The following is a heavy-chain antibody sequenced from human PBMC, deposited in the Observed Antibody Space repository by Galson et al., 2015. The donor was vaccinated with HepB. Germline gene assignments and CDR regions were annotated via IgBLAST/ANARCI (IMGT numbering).Heavy chain of an antibody. CDR3: ARDWGITMIVVDHAFDI. CDR1: GDSVSSNSAA. J-gene: IGHJ3*02. CDR2: TYYRSKWYN. Sequence: CAISGDSVSSNSAAWNWIRQSPSRGLEWLGRTYYRSKWYNDYAVSVKSRITINPDTSKNQFSLQLNSVTPEDTAVYYCARDWGITMIVVDHAFDIWGQGTMVTVSS. D-gene: IGHD3-22*01. V-gene: IGHV6-1*01.